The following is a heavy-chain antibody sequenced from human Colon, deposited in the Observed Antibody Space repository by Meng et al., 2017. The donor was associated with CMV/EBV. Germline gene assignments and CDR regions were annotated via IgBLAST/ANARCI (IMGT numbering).Heavy chain of an antibody. CDR1: GSPSSDYD. V-gene: IGHV3-13*01. D-gene: IGHD3-10*01. CDR2: IANGHDT. CDR3: ARGRLHGFAA. J-gene: IGHJ5*02. Sequence: GGFLRPSCTASGSPSSDYDMHWVRHVTGKGLEWLSSIANGHDTYYADFVKGRFTIFRENAKNSLYLQMNSLTVEDTAVYFCARGRLHGFAAWGQGTLVTVSS.